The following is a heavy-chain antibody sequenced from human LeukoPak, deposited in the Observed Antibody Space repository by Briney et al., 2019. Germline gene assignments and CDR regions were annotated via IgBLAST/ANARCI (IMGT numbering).Heavy chain of an antibody. CDR2: INQGGGDK. D-gene: IGHD1-14*01. V-gene: IGHV3-7*01. Sequence: GGSLRLTCAASGFTFSGRWMSWVRQAPGKGLEWVANINQGGGDKYYVDSVEGRFTISRDNANNLLYLQMNSLRGEDTAVYYCTRDRSRAEDDWGQGTLVTVSS. CDR3: TRDRSRAEDD. CDR1: GFTFSGRW. J-gene: IGHJ4*02.